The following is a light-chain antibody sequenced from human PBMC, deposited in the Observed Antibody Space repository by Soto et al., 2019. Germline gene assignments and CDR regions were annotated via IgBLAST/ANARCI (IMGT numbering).Light chain of an antibody. CDR2: DDN. J-gene: IGLJ2*01. CDR1: SSNIGNNY. V-gene: IGLV1-51*01. CDR3: GTWDTSLSAVV. Sequence: QSVLTQPPSVSAAPGQKVTISCSGSSSNIGNNYVSWYQQLPGTAPKLLIYDDNERPSGIPDRFSGSKSGTSPTLGITCFRSGDEADYYCGTWDTSLSAVVFGGGTKLTVL.